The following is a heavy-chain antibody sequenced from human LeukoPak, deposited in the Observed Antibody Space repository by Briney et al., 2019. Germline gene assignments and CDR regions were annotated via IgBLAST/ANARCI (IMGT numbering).Heavy chain of an antibody. CDR2: ISGSGGST. J-gene: IGHJ4*02. CDR1: GFTFSSYA. V-gene: IGHV3-23*01. Sequence: GGSLRLSCAAFGFTFSSYAMSWVRQAPGKGLEWVSAISGSGGSTYYADSVKGRFTISRDNSKNTLYLQMNSLRAEDTAVYYCAKLSKAGIAVAGRNYWGQGTLVTVSS. D-gene: IGHD6-19*01. CDR3: AKLSKAGIAVAGRNY.